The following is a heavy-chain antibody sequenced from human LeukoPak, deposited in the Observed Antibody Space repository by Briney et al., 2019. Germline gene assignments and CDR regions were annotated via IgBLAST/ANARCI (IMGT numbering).Heavy chain of an antibody. V-gene: IGHV3-53*04. CDR2: IYSGGST. Sequence: GGSLRLSCAASGFTVSSNYMSWVRQAPGKELEWVSVIYSGGSTYYADSVKGRFTISRHNSKNTLYLQMNSLRAEDTAVYYCALRLWLGETHGMDVWGQGTTVTVSS. CDR3: ALRLWLGETHGMDV. D-gene: IGHD3-10*01. J-gene: IGHJ6*02. CDR1: GFTVSSNY.